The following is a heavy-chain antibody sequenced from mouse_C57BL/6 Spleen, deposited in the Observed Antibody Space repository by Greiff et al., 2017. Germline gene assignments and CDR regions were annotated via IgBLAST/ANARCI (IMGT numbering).Heavy chain of an antibody. CDR1: GYAFTNYL. D-gene: IGHD2-5*01. J-gene: IGHJ3*01. CDR2: INPGSGGT. CDR3: ATIGSNYEGFAY. V-gene: IGHV1-54*01. Sequence: QVQLQQSGAELVRPGTSVKVSCKASGYAFTNYLIEWVKQRPGQGLEWIGVINPGSGGTNYNEKFKGKATLTADKSSSTAYMQLSSLTSEDSAVYFCATIGSNYEGFAYWGQGTLVTVSA.